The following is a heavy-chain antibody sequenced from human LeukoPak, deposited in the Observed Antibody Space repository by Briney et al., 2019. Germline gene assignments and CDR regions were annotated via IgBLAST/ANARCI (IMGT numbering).Heavy chain of an antibody. J-gene: IGHJ4*02. V-gene: IGHV1-18*01. CDR1: GYTFTTYG. D-gene: IGHD1-1*01. CDR3: ASDKNWKPDY. CDR2: ISAYNGNT. Sequence: ASVKVSCKASGYTFTTYGISWVRQAPGQGLEWMGWISAYNGNTNYAQSLQGRVTMTTDTSTSTAYMELRSLRSDDTAMYYCASDKNWKPDYWGQGTLVTVSS.